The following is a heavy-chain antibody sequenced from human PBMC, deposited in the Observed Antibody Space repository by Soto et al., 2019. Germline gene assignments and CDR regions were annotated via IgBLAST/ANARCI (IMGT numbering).Heavy chain of an antibody. J-gene: IGHJ5*02. Sequence: QVQLVESGGGVVQPGRSLRLSCAASGFTFSSYAMHWVRQAPGKGLEWVAVISYDGSNKYYADSVKGRFTISRDNSKNTRDLQMNSLGAEDTAVYYCARSYYDFWSGFEFDPWGQGTLVTVSS. D-gene: IGHD3-3*01. CDR1: GFTFSSYA. CDR3: ARSYYDFWSGFEFDP. CDR2: ISYDGSNK. V-gene: IGHV3-30-3*01.